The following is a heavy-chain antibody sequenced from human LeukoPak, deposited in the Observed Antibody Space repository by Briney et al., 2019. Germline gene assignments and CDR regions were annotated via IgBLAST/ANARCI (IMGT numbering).Heavy chain of an antibody. CDR2: IYYSGST. Sequence: PSETLSLTCTVSGGSISSYYWSWIRQPPGKGLEGIGYIYYSGSTNYNPSLKSRVTISVDTSKNQFSLKLSSVTAADTAVYYCARVGSSWDRFYYYYYMDVWGKGTTVPISS. CDR1: GGSISSYY. CDR3: ARVGSSWDRFYYYYYMDV. V-gene: IGHV4-59*01. D-gene: IGHD6-13*01. J-gene: IGHJ6*03.